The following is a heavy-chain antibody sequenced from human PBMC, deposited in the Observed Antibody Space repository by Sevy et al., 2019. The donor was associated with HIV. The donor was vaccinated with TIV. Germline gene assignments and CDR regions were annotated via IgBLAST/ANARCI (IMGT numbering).Heavy chain of an antibody. J-gene: IGHJ6*02. CDR2: IDPKSGGT. Sequence: ASVKVSCKASGYTFTDYYTHWVRQAPGQGLEWMGWIDPKSGGTKYAQKFKGRITMTRDTSISTAYLELSRLRSDDTAVYLCAREFYDSWSGPIDFFYGMDVWGQRTTVTVSS. CDR3: AREFYDSWSGPIDFFYGMDV. D-gene: IGHD3-3*01. CDR1: GYTFTDYY. V-gene: IGHV1-2*02.